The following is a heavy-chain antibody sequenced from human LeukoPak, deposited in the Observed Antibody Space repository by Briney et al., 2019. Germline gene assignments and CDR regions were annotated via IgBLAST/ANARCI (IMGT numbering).Heavy chain of an antibody. CDR1: GFSFGDHA. D-gene: IGHD5-18*01. CDR2: IRSKAYGGTT. CDR3: ARRPIYLWLYYGMDV. J-gene: IGHJ6*02. Sequence: LPGRSLRLSCTGSGFSFGDHAMSWVRKATGKSLEWVGFIRSKAYGGTTEYAASVKGRFSISRDDSNNIAYLQMSSLESEDTAVYFWARRPIYLWLYYGMDVWGQGTTVTVSS. V-gene: IGHV3-49*04.